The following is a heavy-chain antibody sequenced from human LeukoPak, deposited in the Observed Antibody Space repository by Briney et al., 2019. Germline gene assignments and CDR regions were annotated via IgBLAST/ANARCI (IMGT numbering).Heavy chain of an antibody. CDR3: ARVRPGHYYDSFDY. V-gene: IGHV3-21*01. D-gene: IGHD3-22*01. Sequence: GGSLRLSCAASGFTFSSYSMNWVRQAPGKGLEWVSSISSSSSYIYYADSVKGRFTISRDNAKNSLYLQMNSLRAEDTAVYYCARVRPGHYYDSFDYWGQGTLVTVSP. J-gene: IGHJ4*02. CDR2: ISSSSSYI. CDR1: GFTFSSYS.